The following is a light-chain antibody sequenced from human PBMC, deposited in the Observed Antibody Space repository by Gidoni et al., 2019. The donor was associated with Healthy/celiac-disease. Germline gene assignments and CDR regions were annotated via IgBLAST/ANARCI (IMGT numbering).Light chain of an antibody. CDR3: QQYGSSRT. CDR2: GAS. Sequence: EIVLTQSPGTRSLSPGARATLSCRASQSVSSSYLAWYQQNPGQAPRLLIYGASRRATGIPDRFSGSGSGTDFTLTISRLEPEDFAVYYCQQYGSSRTFGQGTKVEIK. CDR1: QSVSSSY. J-gene: IGKJ1*01. V-gene: IGKV3-20*01.